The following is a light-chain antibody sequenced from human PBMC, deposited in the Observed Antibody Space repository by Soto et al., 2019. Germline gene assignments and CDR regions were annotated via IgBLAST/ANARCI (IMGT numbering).Light chain of an antibody. CDR1: QRVSSS. J-gene: IGKJ3*01. CDR2: DAS. CDR3: QQRTTWSFT. Sequence: ELVLTQSPATLSLFPGERATLSCRASQRVSSSLAWYQQKLGQAPRLLIYDASKRAAGIPARFRASGSGTDFTLTISSLEPEDFAVYYCQQRTTWSFTFGPGTKVDIK. V-gene: IGKV3-11*01.